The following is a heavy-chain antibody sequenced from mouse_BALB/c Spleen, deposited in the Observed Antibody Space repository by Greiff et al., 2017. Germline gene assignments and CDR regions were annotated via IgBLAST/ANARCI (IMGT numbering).Heavy chain of an antibody. CDR3: ALLRYAMDY. CDR2: ISSGGST. Sequence: DVQLVESGGGLVKPGGSLKLSCAASGFTFSSYAMSWVRQTPEKRLEWVASISSGGSTYYPDSVKGRFTISRDNARNILYLQMSSLRSEDTAMYYCALLRYAMDYWGQGTSVTVSS. J-gene: IGHJ4*01. V-gene: IGHV5-6-5*01. CDR1: GFTFSSYA. D-gene: IGHD1-1*01.